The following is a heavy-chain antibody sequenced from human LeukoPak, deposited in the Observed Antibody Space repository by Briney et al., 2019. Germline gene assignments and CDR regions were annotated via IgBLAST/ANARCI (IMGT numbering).Heavy chain of an antibody. CDR3: ARGRYGDYH. J-gene: IGHJ4*02. CDR2: INPDGSTT. D-gene: IGHD4-17*01. Sequence: GSLRLSCAASGFTFTNYWMFWVRQAPGEGLVWVSGINPDGSTTTYADSVKGRFTISRENAKSTLYLHMNILRVEDTAVYYCARGRYGDYHWGQGILVTVSS. CDR1: GFTFTNYW. V-gene: IGHV3-74*01.